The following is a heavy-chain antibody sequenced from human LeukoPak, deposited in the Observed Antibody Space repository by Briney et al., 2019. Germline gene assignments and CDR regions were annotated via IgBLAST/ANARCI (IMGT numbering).Heavy chain of an antibody. Sequence: ASVKVSCKASGYTLTSYAMHWVSQAPGHRLEGMGWINAGNGNTKYSQKFQGRVTITRDTSASTAYMELSSLRSEDTAVYYCARDSGSMVRGVIITHLYYWGQGTLVTVSS. CDR3: ARDSGSMVRGVIITHLYY. CDR1: GYTLTSYA. D-gene: IGHD3-10*01. V-gene: IGHV1-3*01. J-gene: IGHJ4*02. CDR2: INAGNGNT.